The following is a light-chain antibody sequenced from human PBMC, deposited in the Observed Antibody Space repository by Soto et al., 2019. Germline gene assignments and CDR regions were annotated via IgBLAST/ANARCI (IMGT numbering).Light chain of an antibody. V-gene: IGLV2-14*01. CDR3: SSYTSSSTYVFSTYV. CDR1: SSDVGGYNY. Sequence: QSALTQPASVSGSPGQSITISCTGTSSDVGGYNYVSWYQQHPGKAPKVMIYEVSNRPSGVSNRFSGSKSGNTASLTISGLQAEDEADYCCSSYTSSSTYVFSTYVFGTGTKLTVL. J-gene: IGLJ1*01. CDR2: EVS.